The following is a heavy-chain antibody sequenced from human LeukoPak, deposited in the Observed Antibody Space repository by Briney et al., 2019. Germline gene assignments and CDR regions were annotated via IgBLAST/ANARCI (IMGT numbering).Heavy chain of an antibody. Sequence: SVKVSCKASGGTFSSYAISWVRQAPGQGLEWMGGIIPIFGTANYAQKFQGRVTITADESTSTAYMELSSLRSEDTAVYYCARAHYYDSSGYYYDYYYGMDVWGQGTTVTVSS. V-gene: IGHV1-69*13. CDR2: IIPIFGTA. CDR3: ARAHYYDSSGYYYDYYYGMDV. CDR1: GGTFSSYA. J-gene: IGHJ6*02. D-gene: IGHD3-22*01.